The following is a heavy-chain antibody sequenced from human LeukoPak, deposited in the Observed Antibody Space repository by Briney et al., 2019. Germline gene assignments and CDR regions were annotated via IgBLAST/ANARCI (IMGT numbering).Heavy chain of an antibody. V-gene: IGHV3-7*04. Sequence: GGSLRLSCAASGLTFSKYWMSWVRQAPGKGLEWEAIINEDGTGKYYVDSVKGRFTISRDNAENALYLQMNSLRAEDTAVYYCARDYYDTTGYYYFDYWGQGTLVTVSS. CDR2: INEDGTGK. CDR3: ARDYYDTTGYYYFDY. D-gene: IGHD3-22*01. CDR1: GLTFSKYW. J-gene: IGHJ4*02.